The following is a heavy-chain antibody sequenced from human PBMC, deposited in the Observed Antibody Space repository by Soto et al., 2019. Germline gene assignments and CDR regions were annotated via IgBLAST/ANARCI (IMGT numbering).Heavy chain of an antibody. CDR3: AKQSGSGRYHNGGSGGHFAS. J-gene: IGHJ4*02. D-gene: IGHD3-10*01. Sequence: QVKLVESGGGVVQPGRSLRLSCAASGFTFDNYGMHWVRQAPGKGLEWVVVISFDGRNTDYADSVKGRFTISRDNSKNPMYXXMPSLRAEDTAVYYCAKQSGSGRYHNGGSGGHFASWGQGTLVTVSS. CDR2: ISFDGRNT. CDR1: GFTFDNYG. V-gene: IGHV3-30*18.